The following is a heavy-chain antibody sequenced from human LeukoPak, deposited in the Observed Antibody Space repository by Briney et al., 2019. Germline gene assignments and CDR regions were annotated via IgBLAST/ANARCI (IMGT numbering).Heavy chain of an antibody. CDR3: VTDIRSGWRNY. CDR2: FDPEDGET. J-gene: IGHJ4*02. Sequence: ASVKVPCKVSGYTLTESSMHWVRQAPGNGLEWMGGFDPEDGETIYAQKIQGRVAMTEDTSVHTAYMELRSLRSEDTAVYYCVTDIRSGWRNYWGQGTLITVSS. CDR1: GYTLTESS. D-gene: IGHD6-19*01. V-gene: IGHV1-24*01.